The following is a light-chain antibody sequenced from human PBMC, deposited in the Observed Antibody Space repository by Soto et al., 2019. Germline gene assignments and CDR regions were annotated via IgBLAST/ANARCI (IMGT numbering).Light chain of an antibody. Sequence: DIQMTQSPSSLSASVGDRVTITCRASQSISSYLIWYQQKPGKAPQLLIYDASTLQSAVTSRFSGSGSGTEFTLTISSLQPDDFATYYCQEGHTAPRTFGGGTKVEIK. CDR1: QSISSY. J-gene: IGKJ4*01. CDR3: QEGHTAPRT. V-gene: IGKV1-39*01. CDR2: DAS.